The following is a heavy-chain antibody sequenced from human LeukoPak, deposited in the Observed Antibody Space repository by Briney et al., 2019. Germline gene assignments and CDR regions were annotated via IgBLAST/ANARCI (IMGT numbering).Heavy chain of an antibody. V-gene: IGHV3-23*01. Sequence: GGSLRLSCAASGFTFSSYVMSWVRQAPGKGLEWVSVISGSGGSTYYADSVKGRFTISRDNSKNTLYLQMNSLTAEDTAVYYCAKGDTGMIRRYYFDYWGQGTLVTVSS. D-gene: IGHD5-18*01. J-gene: IGHJ4*02. CDR1: GFTFSSYV. CDR2: ISGSGGST. CDR3: AKGDTGMIRRYYFDY.